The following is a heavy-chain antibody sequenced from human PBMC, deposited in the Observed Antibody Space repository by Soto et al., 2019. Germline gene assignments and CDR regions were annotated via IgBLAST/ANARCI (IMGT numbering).Heavy chain of an antibody. J-gene: IGHJ3*02. Sequence: SVKVSCKASGGTFSSYAISWVRQAPGQGLEWMGGIIPIFGTANYAQKFQGRVTITADESTSTAYMELSSLRSEDTAVYYCARDSTPTGYSSGWYHPPRAFDIWGQGTMVTVSS. CDR1: GGTFSSYA. V-gene: IGHV1-69*13. D-gene: IGHD6-19*01. CDR2: IIPIFGTA. CDR3: ARDSTPTGYSSGWYHPPRAFDI.